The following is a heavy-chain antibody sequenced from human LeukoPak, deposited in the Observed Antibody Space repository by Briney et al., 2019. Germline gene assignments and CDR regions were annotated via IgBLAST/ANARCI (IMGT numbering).Heavy chain of an antibody. CDR3: ARPREGVQLWSPYYYYYYMDV. Sequence: PSETLSLTCTVSGGSISSYYWSWIRQPPGKGLEWIEYIYYSGSTKYNPSLKSRVTISVDTAKNQFSLKLSSVTAADTAVYYCARPREGVQLWSPYYYYYYMDVWGKGNTVTVSS. CDR2: IYYSGST. CDR1: GGSISSYY. J-gene: IGHJ6*03. D-gene: IGHD5-18*01. V-gene: IGHV4-59*01.